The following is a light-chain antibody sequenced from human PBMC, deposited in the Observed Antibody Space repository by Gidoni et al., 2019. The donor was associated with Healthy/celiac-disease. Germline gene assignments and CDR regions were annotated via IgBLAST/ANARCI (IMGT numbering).Light chain of an antibody. CDR3: AAWDDSLSGLYV. V-gene: IGLV1-47*01. J-gene: IGLJ1*01. Sequence: QSVLTPPPSASGTPGQRVTISCSGSSSNIGSNYVYWYQQLPGTAPKLLIYRNNPRPSGVPDRFSGSKSGTSAALAISGLRSEDEADYYCAAWDDSLSGLYVFGTGTKVTVL. CDR2: RNN. CDR1: SSNIGSNY.